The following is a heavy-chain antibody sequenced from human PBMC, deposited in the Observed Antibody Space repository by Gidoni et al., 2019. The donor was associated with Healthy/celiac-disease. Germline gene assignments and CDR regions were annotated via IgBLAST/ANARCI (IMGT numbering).Heavy chain of an antibody. D-gene: IGHD5-18*01. Sequence: QVQLQESGPGLVKPSETLSLTCTVSGGSISSSYWSCIRHPAGKGLEWIGRIYTSGSTNYKPSLKSRVTMSVDTSKNQCSLKLSSVTAADTAVYYCARDVDTAIYYYYMDVWGKGTTVTVSS. CDR1: GGSISSSY. CDR3: ARDVDTAIYYYYMDV. CDR2: IYTSGST. J-gene: IGHJ6*03. V-gene: IGHV4-4*07.